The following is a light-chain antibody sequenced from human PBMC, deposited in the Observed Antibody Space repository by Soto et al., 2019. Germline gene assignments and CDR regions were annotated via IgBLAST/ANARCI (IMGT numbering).Light chain of an antibody. Sequence: QSALTQPASVSGSPGQSITISCTGTSSDVDGYNFVSWYQQHPGKAPKLLIYDVSDRPSGVSNRFSGSKSGNTASLTISGLQAEDEADYYCSSYTISSTYVFGTGTKLTVL. J-gene: IGLJ1*01. CDR2: DVS. CDR3: SSYTISSTYV. CDR1: SSDVDGYNF. V-gene: IGLV2-14*01.